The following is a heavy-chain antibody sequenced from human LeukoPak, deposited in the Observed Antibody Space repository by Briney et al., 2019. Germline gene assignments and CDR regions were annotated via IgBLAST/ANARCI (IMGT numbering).Heavy chain of an antibody. CDR3: ARIQPTVTTQSWRYYYYYYMDV. CDR2: INHSGST. D-gene: IGHD4-17*01. J-gene: IGHJ6*03. Sequence: SQTLSLTCTVSGGSINSGSYYWSWIRQPPGKGLERIGEINHSGSTNYNPSLKSRVTISVDTSKNQFSLKLSSVTAADTAVYYCARIQPTVTTQSWRYYYYYYMDVWGKGTTVTISS. CDR1: GGSINSGSYY. V-gene: IGHV4-39*07.